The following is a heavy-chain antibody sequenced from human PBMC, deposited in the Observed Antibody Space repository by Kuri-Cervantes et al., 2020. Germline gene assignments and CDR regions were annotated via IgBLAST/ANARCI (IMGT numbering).Heavy chain of an antibody. CDR1: GGSISSYY. J-gene: IGHJ4*02. CDR2: IYNSGST. D-gene: IGHD1-26*01. Sequence: SETLSLTCTVSGGSISSYYWSWIRQPPGKGLEWIGYIYNSGSTNYNPSLKSRVTISMDTSKNQFSLKLSSVTAADTAVYYCARSWGGSYYGYYFDYWGQGTLVTVSS. CDR3: ARSWGGSYYGYYFDY. V-gene: IGHV4-59*01.